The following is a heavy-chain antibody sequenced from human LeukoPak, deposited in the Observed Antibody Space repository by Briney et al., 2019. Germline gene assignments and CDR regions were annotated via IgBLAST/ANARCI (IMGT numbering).Heavy chain of an antibody. CDR3: ARGPPLTQVAAPTVELYFDY. CDR1: GDSVSNGNYY. D-gene: IGHD6-13*01. CDR2: IYYSGST. V-gene: IGHV4-61*01. J-gene: IGHJ4*02. Sequence: SETLSLTCTVSGDSVSNGNYYWSWLRQPPGKALEWIGYIYYSGSTNYNPSLKSRVTISVDTSKNQFSLKLSSVTAADTAVYYCARGPPLTQVAAPTVELYFDYWGQGTLVTVSS.